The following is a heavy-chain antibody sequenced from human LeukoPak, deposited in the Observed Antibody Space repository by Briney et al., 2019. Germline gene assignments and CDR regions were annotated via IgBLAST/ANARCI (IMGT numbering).Heavy chain of an antibody. D-gene: IGHD2-15*01. CDR2: VYFTGTT. Sequence: SETLSLTCSVSGGSISSYFWSWIRQPPGKGLEWIGYVYFTGTTNYNPSLKSRVTISIDKSRKQLSLKLNSVTTADTAVYYCARARVVVVAGGYYMDVWGKGTTVTVSS. J-gene: IGHJ6*03. V-gene: IGHV4-59*01. CDR3: ARARVVVVAGGYYMDV. CDR1: GGSISSYF.